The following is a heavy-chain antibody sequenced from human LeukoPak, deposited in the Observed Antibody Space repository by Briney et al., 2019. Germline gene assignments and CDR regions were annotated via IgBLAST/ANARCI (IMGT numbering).Heavy chain of an antibody. D-gene: IGHD2-2*01. CDR2: IYSGGST. CDR1: GFTVSSNY. V-gene: IGHV3-66*02. CDR3: ARDPHPRYCSSTSCYLGVETEGDAFDI. Sequence: GGSLRLSCAAPGFTVSSNYMSWVRQAPGKGLEWVSVIYSGGSTYYADSVKGRFTISRDNSKNTLYLQMNSLRAEDTAVYYCARDPHPRYCSSTSCYLGVETEGDAFDIWGQGTMVTVSS. J-gene: IGHJ3*02.